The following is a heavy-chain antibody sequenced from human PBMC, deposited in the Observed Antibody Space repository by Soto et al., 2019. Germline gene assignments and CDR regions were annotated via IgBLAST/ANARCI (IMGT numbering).Heavy chain of an antibody. CDR3: ATSLRWLQINYFDS. Sequence: SETLSLTCTVSGGSISSGDYYWGWIRQPPGKGLEWIGNIYYDGSTYYNPSLKSRVTISVDTSQNQFSLNLTSVTAADTAVYYCATSLRWLQINYFDSWGQGILVTVSS. CDR1: GGSISSGDYY. J-gene: IGHJ4*02. D-gene: IGHD5-12*01. CDR2: IYYDGST. V-gene: IGHV4-39*01.